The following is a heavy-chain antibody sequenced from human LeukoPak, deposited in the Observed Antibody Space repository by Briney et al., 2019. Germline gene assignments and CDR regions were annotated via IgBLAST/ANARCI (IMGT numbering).Heavy chain of an antibody. V-gene: IGHV1-3*01. Sequence: ASVKVSCKASGYTFTSYAMHWVRQAPGQRLEWMGWINAGNGNTKYSQKFQGRVTITRDTSASTAYMEPSSLRSEDTAVYYCARDVLDSSEVSEWGQGTLVTVSS. CDR2: INAGNGNT. D-gene: IGHD2-8*01. J-gene: IGHJ4*02. CDR1: GYTFTSYA. CDR3: ARDVLDSSEVSE.